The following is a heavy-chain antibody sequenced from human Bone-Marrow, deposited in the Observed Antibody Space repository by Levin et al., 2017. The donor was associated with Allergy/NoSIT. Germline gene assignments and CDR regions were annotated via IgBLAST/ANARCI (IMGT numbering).Heavy chain of an antibody. V-gene: IGHV3-23*01. CDR1: GFTFSSYG. CDR2: ISGTGGST. Sequence: GESLKISCAASGFTFSSYGMSWVRQAPGKGLEWVSTISGTGGSTYYADSVKGRFTISRDNSKNTLYLQMNSLRAEDTAVYYCAKRRRDCSGGSCYNERFDYWGQGTLVTVSS. D-gene: IGHD2-15*01. CDR3: AKRRRDCSGGSCYNERFDY. J-gene: IGHJ4*02.